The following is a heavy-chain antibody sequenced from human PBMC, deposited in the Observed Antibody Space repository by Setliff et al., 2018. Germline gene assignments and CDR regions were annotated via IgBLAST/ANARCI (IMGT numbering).Heavy chain of an antibody. D-gene: IGHD3-22*01. CDR3: ARVYYDSTGYRIPFDY. CDR1: GYSFSNFW. J-gene: IGHJ4*02. CDR2: IYPGDSHT. V-gene: IGHV5-51*01. Sequence: GESLKISCKGSGYSFSNFWIGWVRQMPGKGLEWMGIIYPGDSHTRYSPSFQGQVTMSVDKSISTAYLQWSSLKASDTAMYYCARVYYDSTGYRIPFDYWGQGTLVTVSS.